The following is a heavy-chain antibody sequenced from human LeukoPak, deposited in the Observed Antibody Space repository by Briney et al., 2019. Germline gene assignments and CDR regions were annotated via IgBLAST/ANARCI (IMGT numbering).Heavy chain of an antibody. J-gene: IGHJ4*02. CDR1: GFTFSNYW. CDR2: IKKDGSEK. D-gene: IGHD6-19*01. Sequence: GGSLRLSCAASGFTFSNYWMNWVRQAPGKGLEWVAIIKKDGSEKIYVDSVRGRFTISRDNAKNTLYLQMNSLRAEDTAVYYCAAGAGWLIDYWGQGTLVTVAS. V-gene: IGHV3-7*01. CDR3: AAGAGWLIDY.